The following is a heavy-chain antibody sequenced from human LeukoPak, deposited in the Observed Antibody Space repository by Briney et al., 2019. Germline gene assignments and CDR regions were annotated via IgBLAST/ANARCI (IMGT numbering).Heavy chain of an antibody. CDR2: INPSGGST. J-gene: IGHJ6*02. V-gene: IGHV1-46*01. CDR3: AREGMVRGVIPHCYYGMDV. D-gene: IGHD3-10*01. Sequence: ASVKVSCKASGFTFTGYYMHWVRQAPGQGLEWMGIINPSGGSTSYAQKFQGRVTMTRDTSTSTVYMELSSLRSEDTAVYYCAREGMVRGVIPHCYYGMDVWGQGTTVTVSS. CDR1: GFTFTGYY.